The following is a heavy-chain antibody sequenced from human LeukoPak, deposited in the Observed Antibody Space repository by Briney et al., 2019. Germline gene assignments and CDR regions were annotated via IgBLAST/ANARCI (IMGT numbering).Heavy chain of an antibody. D-gene: IGHD3-10*01. CDR1: GYTFTTYA. Sequence: ASVKVSCKASGYTFTTYAIHWVRQAPGQRLEWMGWINAGNGNTKYSQKFQGRVTITRDTSASTAYMELSSLRSEDTAVYYCARGPITMVRGVIIIGWFDPWGQGTLVTVSS. V-gene: IGHV1-3*01. J-gene: IGHJ5*02. CDR3: ARGPITMVRGVIIIGWFDP. CDR2: INAGNGNT.